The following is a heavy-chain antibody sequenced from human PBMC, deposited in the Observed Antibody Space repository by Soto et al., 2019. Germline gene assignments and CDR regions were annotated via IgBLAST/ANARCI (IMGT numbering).Heavy chain of an antibody. CDR2: IYYSGST. CDR3: ARHLPIVVVVAATLGKFDP. CDR1: GGSISSSSYY. D-gene: IGHD2-15*01. V-gene: IGHV4-39*01. Sequence: SETLSLTCTVSGGSISSSSYYWGWIRQPPGKGLEWIGSIYYSGSTYYNPSLKSRVTISVDTSKNQFSLKLSSVTAADTAVYYCARHLPIVVVVAATLGKFDPWGQGTLVTVSS. J-gene: IGHJ5*02.